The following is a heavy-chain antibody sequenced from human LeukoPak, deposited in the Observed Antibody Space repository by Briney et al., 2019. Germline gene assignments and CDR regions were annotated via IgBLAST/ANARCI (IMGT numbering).Heavy chain of an antibody. D-gene: IGHD2-15*01. Sequence: SQTLSLTCTVSGGSISSYYCSWIRQPPGKGLEWSWYIYYSGSTNYNPSPKSRVTISVDTSKNQFSLKLSSVSAADTAVYYCARAVPNCSGGSCYSAYYYYGMDVWGQGTTVTVSS. CDR1: GGSISSYY. J-gene: IGHJ6*02. CDR3: ARAVPNCSGGSCYSAYYYYGMDV. CDR2: IYYSGST. V-gene: IGHV4-59*01.